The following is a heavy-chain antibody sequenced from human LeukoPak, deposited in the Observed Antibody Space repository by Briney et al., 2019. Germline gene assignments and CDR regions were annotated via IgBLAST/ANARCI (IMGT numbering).Heavy chain of an antibody. V-gene: IGHV3-20*04. J-gene: IGHJ6*03. CDR3: ARDIYGSGSYPAVYYYMDV. CDR2: INWNGGGT. D-gene: IGHD3-10*01. Sequence: GGSLRLSCAASGFTFDDYGMSWVRQAPGKGLEWVSGINWNGGGTGYADSVKGRFTISRDSAKKSLYLQMNSLRAEDTALYYCARDIYGSGSYPAVYYYMDVWGKGTTVTVSS. CDR1: GFTFDDYG.